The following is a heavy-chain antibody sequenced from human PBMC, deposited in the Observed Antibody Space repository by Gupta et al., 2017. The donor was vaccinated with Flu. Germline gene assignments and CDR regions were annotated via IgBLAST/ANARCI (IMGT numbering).Heavy chain of an antibody. CDR3: ARGQWEPRFDP. J-gene: IGHJ5*02. CDR1: GGSFSGYY. V-gene: IGHV4-34*01. CDR2: INHIGST. D-gene: IGHD1-26*01. Sequence: QVQLQQWGAGLLKPSETLSVTCAVYGGSFSGYYWSWIRQPPGKGLEWIGEINHIGSTNYNPSLKSRVTISGDTSKNQFSLKLSSVSAADTAVYYCARGQWEPRFDPWGQGTLVTVSS.